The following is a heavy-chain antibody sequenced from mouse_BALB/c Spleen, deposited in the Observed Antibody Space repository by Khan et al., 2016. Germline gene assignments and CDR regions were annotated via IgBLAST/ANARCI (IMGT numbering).Heavy chain of an antibody. Sequence: VQLKQSGPGLVQPSQSLSLTCTVTGYSITSDYAWNWIRQFPGNKLEWMGYISYSGSTTYNPSPKSRISINRDTSKNQFFLQLNSVATEDTATXYCARVYGSSYYDYWGRGTTLTVSS. CDR1: GYSITSDYA. D-gene: IGHD1-1*01. CDR2: ISYSGST. CDR3: ARVYGSSYYDY. J-gene: IGHJ2*01. V-gene: IGHV3-2*02.